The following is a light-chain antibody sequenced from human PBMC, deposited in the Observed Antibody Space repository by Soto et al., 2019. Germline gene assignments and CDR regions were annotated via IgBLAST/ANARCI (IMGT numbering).Light chain of an antibody. CDR3: QQYSSYPS. CDR1: QGISSY. CDR2: GAS. V-gene: IGKV1-9*01. J-gene: IGKJ4*01. Sequence: DIQLTQSPSFLSASVGDTVTITCRASQGISSYLVWYQQKLGKATKLLIYGASTLQSGVPSRFSGSGSGTEFTLTISSLQPEDFATYHCQQYSSYPSFGGGTKVETK.